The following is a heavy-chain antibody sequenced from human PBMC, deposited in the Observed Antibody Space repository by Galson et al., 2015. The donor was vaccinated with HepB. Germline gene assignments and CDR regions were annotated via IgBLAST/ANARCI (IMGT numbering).Heavy chain of an antibody. J-gene: IGHJ4*02. V-gene: IGHV7-4-1*02. CDR2: INTNTGNP. Sequence: CKASGYTFTTYGMNWVRQAPGQGLEYMGWINTNTGNPTYAQGFTGRFVFSLDTSVNTAYLQISSLKSEDTAVYYCARGVEHSSWGQGTLVTVSS. CDR1: GYTFTTYG. D-gene: IGHD6-13*01. CDR3: ARGVEHSS.